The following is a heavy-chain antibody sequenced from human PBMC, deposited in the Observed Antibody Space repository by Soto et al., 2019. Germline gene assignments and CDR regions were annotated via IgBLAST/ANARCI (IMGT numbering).Heavy chain of an antibody. CDR1: GFTFSSYA. Sequence: GGSLRLSCAASGFTFSSYAMSWVRQAPGKGLEWVSAISGSGGSTYYADSVKGRFTISRDNSKNTLYLQMNSLRAEDTAVYYCARGLYYDFWSGYYPSSNVWGQGTTVTVSS. D-gene: IGHD3-3*01. CDR2: ISGSGGST. CDR3: ARGLYYDFWSGYYPSSNV. J-gene: IGHJ6*02. V-gene: IGHV3-23*01.